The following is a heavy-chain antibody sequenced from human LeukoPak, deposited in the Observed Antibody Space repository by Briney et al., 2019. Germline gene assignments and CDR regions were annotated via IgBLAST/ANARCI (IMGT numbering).Heavy chain of an antibody. CDR1: GFTFSNYA. CDR3: AKRPRGNYLDPFDY. CDR2: ISGSGGGT. Sequence: GSLLLSCAASGFTFSNYAMSWVRPAPGKGLEWVSGISGSGGGTYSADSVKGRFTISRDNSKNRLYLQMNSLRAEDTAVYYCAKRPRGNYLDPFDYWGQGTLVTVSS. V-gene: IGHV3-23*01. D-gene: IGHD3-10*01. J-gene: IGHJ4*02.